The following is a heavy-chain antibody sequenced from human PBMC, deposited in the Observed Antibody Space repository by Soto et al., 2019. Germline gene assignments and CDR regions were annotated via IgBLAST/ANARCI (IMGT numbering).Heavy chain of an antibody. CDR1: GGSISSGDYY. CDR2: IYYSGST. D-gene: IGHD2-21*02. Sequence: ASETLSLTCTVSGGSISSGDYYWSWIRQPPGKGLEWIGYIYYSGSTYYNPSLKSRVTISVDTSKNQFSLKLSSVTAADTAVYYCARGVTSAEITNWFDPWGQGTLVTVSS. J-gene: IGHJ5*02. CDR3: ARGVTSAEITNWFDP. V-gene: IGHV4-30-4*01.